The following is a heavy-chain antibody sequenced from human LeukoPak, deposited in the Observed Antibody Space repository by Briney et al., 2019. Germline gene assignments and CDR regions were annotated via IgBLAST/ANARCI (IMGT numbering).Heavy chain of an antibody. Sequence: SGTLSLTCAVSGGSISSSNWWSWVRQPPGKGLEWIGEIYHSGSTNYNPSLKSRVTISVDTSKNQFSLKLSSVTAADTAVYYCASTSNGALRFLEWSFDYWGQGTLVTVSS. CDR2: IYHSGST. CDR1: GGSISSSNW. CDR3: ASTSNGALRFLEWSFDY. J-gene: IGHJ4*02. V-gene: IGHV4-4*02. D-gene: IGHD3-3*01.